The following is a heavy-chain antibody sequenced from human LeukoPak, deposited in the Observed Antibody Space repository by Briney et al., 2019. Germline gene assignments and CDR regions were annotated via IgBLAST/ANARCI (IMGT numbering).Heavy chain of an antibody. CDR2: IYYSGST. V-gene: IGHV4-30-4*01. CDR3: ARRNMLEYCSGGSCYPDYYYGMDV. J-gene: IGHJ6*04. CDR1: GGSICSGDYY. Sequence: SETLSLTCTVSGGSICSGDYYWSWIRQPPGKGLEWIGYIYYSGSTYYNPSLKSRVTISVDTSKNQFSLKLGSVTAADTAVYYCARRNMLEYCSGGSCYPDYYYGMDVWGKGTTVTVSS. D-gene: IGHD2-15*01.